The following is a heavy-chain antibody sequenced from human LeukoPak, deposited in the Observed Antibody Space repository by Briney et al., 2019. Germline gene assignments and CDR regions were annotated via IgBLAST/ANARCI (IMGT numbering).Heavy chain of an antibody. V-gene: IGHV4-59*01. CDR1: GGSIGSYY. CDR2: IHYSGST. J-gene: IGHJ4*02. Sequence: SETLSLTCTVSGGSIGSYYWNWIRQAPGKGLEWIGYIHYSGSTNHNSSLKSRVTISVDTSKNQYSLKLSSVTAADTAVYYCARDGVAGGFGYWGQGTLVTVSS. CDR3: ARDGVAGGFGY. D-gene: IGHD6-19*01.